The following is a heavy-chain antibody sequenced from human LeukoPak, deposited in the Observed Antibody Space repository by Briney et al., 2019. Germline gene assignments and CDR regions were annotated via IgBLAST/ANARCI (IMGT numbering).Heavy chain of an antibody. CDR3: AREPTTVTTRRYFDY. V-gene: IGHV3-21*01. D-gene: IGHD4-17*01. CDR2: ISSSSSYI. Sequence: GGSLRLSCAASGFTFSSYSMNWVRLAPGKGLEWVSSISSSSSYIYYADSVKGRFTISRDNAKNSLYLQMNSLRAEDTAVYYCAREPTTVTTRRYFDYWGQGTLVTVSS. J-gene: IGHJ4*02. CDR1: GFTFSSYS.